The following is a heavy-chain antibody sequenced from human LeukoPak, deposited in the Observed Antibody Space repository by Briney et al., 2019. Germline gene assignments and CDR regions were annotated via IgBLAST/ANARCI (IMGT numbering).Heavy chain of an antibody. CDR3: ARVEVMVRGVGGFDY. Sequence: GGSLRLSCAASGFTFSSYSMNWVRQAPGKGLEWVSSISSSSSYIYYADSVKGRFTISRDNAKNSLCLQMNSLRAEDTAVYYCARVEVMVRGVGGFDYWGQGTLVTVSS. V-gene: IGHV3-21*01. CDR1: GFTFSSYS. J-gene: IGHJ4*02. D-gene: IGHD3-10*01. CDR2: ISSSSSYI.